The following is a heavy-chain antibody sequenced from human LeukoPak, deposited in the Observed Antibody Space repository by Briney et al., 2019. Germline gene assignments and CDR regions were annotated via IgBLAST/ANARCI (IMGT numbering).Heavy chain of an antibody. D-gene: IGHD6-19*01. Sequence: SETLSLTCTVSGGSISSSSYYWGWIRQPPGKGLEWIGSIYYSGSTYYNPSLKSRVTISVDTSKNQFSLKLSSVTAADTAVYYCASSSRGYSSGWYNHLGIDAFDIWGQGTMVTVSS. CDR2: IYYSGST. J-gene: IGHJ3*02. V-gene: IGHV4-39*07. CDR1: GGSISSSSYY. CDR3: ASSSRGYSSGWYNHLGIDAFDI.